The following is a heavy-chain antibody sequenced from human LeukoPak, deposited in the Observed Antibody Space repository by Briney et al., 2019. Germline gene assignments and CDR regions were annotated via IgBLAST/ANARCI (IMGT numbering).Heavy chain of an antibody. CDR2: IYTSGTT. V-gene: IGHV4-4*07. Sequence: SETLSLTCTVSGGSISSYYWSWIRQPAGNGLEWIGRIYTSGTTHYNPSLKSRVTMSVDTSKNQFSLKLGSVTAADTAMYYCARLSTVTTSFDYWGQGTLVTVSS. CDR1: GGSISSYY. CDR3: ARLSTVTTSFDY. D-gene: IGHD4-17*01. J-gene: IGHJ4*02.